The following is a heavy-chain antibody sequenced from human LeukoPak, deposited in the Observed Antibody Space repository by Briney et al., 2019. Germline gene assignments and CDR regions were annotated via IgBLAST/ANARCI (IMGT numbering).Heavy chain of an antibody. CDR2: IYYTGT. CDR1: GGSVTDYY. J-gene: IGHJ4*02. Sequence: PSETLSLTCTVSGGSVTDYYWSWIRQSPGKGLEWIGYIYYTGTSYNPSLKSRVTISADTSKNQFSLKLSSVTAADTAVYYCARDVGYWGQGTLVTVSS. CDR3: ARDVGY. V-gene: IGHV4-59*02.